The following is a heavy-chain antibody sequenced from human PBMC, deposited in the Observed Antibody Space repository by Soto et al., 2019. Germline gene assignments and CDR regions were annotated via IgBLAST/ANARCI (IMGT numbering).Heavy chain of an antibody. CDR2: VNYSGGRT. CDR3: ASGCHDTGTF. Sequence: QVQLQQWGAGLLKPSETLSLTCAAYGESLSTYFWSWIRQPPGKGLEWIGEVNYSGGRTIYNPSLESRVTISVSTSRDEFSLQLRSVTAAAPAVYYCASGCHDTGTFGGEGTLVTVSS. J-gene: IGHJ4*02. V-gene: IGHV4-34*01. D-gene: IGHD3-10*01. CDR1: GESLSTYF.